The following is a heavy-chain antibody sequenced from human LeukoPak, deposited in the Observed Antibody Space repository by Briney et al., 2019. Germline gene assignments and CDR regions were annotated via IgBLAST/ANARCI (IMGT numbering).Heavy chain of an antibody. CDR2: INPNSGGT. D-gene: IGHD3-16*01. Sequence: ASVKVCCKASGYTFTGYYMHWVRQAPGQGLEWMGWINPNSGGTNYAQKFQGRVTMTRDTSISTAYMELSRPRSDDTAVYYCARGRFRIMTHWGQGTLVTVSS. CDR1: GYTFTGYY. CDR3: ARGRFRIMTH. J-gene: IGHJ4*02. V-gene: IGHV1-2*02.